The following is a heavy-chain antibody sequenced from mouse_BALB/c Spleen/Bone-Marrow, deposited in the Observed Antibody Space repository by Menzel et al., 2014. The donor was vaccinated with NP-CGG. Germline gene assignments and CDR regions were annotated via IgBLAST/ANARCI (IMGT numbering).Heavy chain of an antibody. CDR3: ARGDYYRSPMDY. V-gene: IGHV1S56*01. CDR2: IYPGNVNT. D-gene: IGHD2-14*01. CDR1: GYTFTSYY. J-gene: IGHJ4*01. Sequence: QVQLQQFGPELVKPGSSVRISCKASGYTFTSYYIHWVKQRPGQGLEWIGWIYPGNVNTNYNEKFEDKATLTADKSSSTAYMHLSSLTSEDSAVYFCARGDYYRSPMDYWGQGTSVTVSS.